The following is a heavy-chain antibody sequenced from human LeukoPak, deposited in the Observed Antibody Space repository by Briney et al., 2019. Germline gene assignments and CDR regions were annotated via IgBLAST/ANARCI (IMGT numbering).Heavy chain of an antibody. CDR3: TRDEGSGWYVH. J-gene: IGHJ5*02. D-gene: IGHD6-19*01. CDR1: GGSISSYY. CDR2: TQPSGNT. Sequence: SETLSLTCTVSGGSISSYYWNWIRQPAGKGLEWIGRTQPSGNTNYNPSLKSRITISVDTSKNQFSLNLNSVTAADTAVYYCTRDEGSGWYVHWGQGTLVTVSS. V-gene: IGHV4-4*07.